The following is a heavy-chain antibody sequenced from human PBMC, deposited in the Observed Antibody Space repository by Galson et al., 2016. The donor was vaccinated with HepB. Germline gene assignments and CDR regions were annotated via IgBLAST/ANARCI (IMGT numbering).Heavy chain of an antibody. CDR1: GGSFSSYV. CDR2: IIPIFGTA. V-gene: IGHV1-69*13. Sequence: SVKVSCKASGGSFSSYVISWVRQAPGQGLEWMGGIIPIFGTATYAQKFQARVTITADESTSTAYMELSSLRSEDTAVYYCARVRDGYNKYYHYGLDVWGQGTTVTVSS. J-gene: IGHJ6*02. D-gene: IGHD5-24*01. CDR3: ARVRDGYNKYYHYGLDV.